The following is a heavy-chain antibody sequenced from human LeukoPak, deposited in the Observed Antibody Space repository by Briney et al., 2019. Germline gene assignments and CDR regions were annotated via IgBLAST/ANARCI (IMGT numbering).Heavy chain of an antibody. Sequence: GGSLRLSCAASGFTFSSYAMHWVRQAPGKGLEWVAVISYDGSNKYYADSVKGRFTISRDNSKNTLYLQMNSLRAEDTAAYYCAQDGGVETAMVPDNFDYWGQGTLVTVSS. V-gene: IGHV3-30*04. CDR3: AQDGGVETAMVPDNFDY. J-gene: IGHJ4*02. CDR2: ISYDGSNK. CDR1: GFTFSSYA. D-gene: IGHD5-18*01.